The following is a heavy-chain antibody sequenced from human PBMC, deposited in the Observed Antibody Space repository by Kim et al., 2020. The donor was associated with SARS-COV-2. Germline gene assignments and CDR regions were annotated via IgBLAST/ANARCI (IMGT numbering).Heavy chain of an antibody. J-gene: IGHJ4*02. CDR2: INTNTGNP. D-gene: IGHD6-19*01. CDR1: GYTFTIYA. CDR3: ATHIAVAGIGY. V-gene: IGHV7-4-1*02. Sequence: ASVKVSFKASGYTFTIYAMNWVRQAPGQGLEWMGWINTNTGNPTYAQGFTGRFVFSLDTSVSTAYLQISSLKAEDTAVYYCATHIAVAGIGYWGQGTLVTVSS.